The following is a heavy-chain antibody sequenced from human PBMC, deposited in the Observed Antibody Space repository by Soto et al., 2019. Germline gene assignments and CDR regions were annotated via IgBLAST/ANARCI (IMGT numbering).Heavy chain of an antibody. CDR3: ASSIPRYCSGGSCYSEGYFDY. J-gene: IGHJ4*02. CDR2: IIPIFGTA. D-gene: IGHD2-15*01. Sequence: SVKVSCKASGGTFSSYAISWVRQAPGQGLEWMGGIIPIFGTANYAQKFQGRVTITADESTSTAYMELSSLRSEDTAVYYCASSIPRYCSGGSCYSEGYFDYWGQGTLVTVSS. V-gene: IGHV1-69*13. CDR1: GGTFSSYA.